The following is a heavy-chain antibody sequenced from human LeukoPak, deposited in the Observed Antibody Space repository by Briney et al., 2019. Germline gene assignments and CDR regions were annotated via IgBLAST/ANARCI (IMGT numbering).Heavy chain of an antibody. CDR1: GFSFSDYD. CDR2: ISGRSSTI. D-gene: IGHD3-16*01. Sequence: PGGSLRLSCSASGFSFSDYDMNWVRQAPGKGLEWVSAISGRSSTIYYAESEKGRFTLSRDNANNSLYLQMDSLGVEDTAVYYCGRAFPPLRTSSAGDLWGQGTLVIVSS. CDR3: GRAFPPLRTSSAGDL. V-gene: IGHV3-69-1*02. J-gene: IGHJ1*01.